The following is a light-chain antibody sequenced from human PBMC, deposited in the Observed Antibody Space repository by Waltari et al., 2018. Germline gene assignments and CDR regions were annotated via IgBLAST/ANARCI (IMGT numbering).Light chain of an antibody. CDR2: GAS. CDR3: QQYNNWSWT. Sequence: EIVMTQSPATLSVSPGERATLSCRASQSVSSNLAWYQQKPGQAPRLLIYGASTRATGSPARFSGSGSGTEFTLTISSLQSEDFAVYYCQQYNNWSWTFGQGTKVEIK. V-gene: IGKV3-15*01. J-gene: IGKJ1*01. CDR1: QSVSSN.